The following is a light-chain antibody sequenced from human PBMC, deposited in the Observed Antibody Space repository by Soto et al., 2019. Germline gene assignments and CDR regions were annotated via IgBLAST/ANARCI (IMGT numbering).Light chain of an antibody. V-gene: IGLV2-14*01. CDR3: SSYTTSSTRV. CDR2: EVT. CDR1: TSDFGFYNY. Sequence: QSALTQPASVSGSPGQSITISCTGTTSDFGFYNYVSWYQHHPGKAPKLLIYEVTNRPSGVSNRFSGSKSGNTASLTISGLQAEDEADYYCSSYTTSSTRVFGTGTKLTVL. J-gene: IGLJ1*01.